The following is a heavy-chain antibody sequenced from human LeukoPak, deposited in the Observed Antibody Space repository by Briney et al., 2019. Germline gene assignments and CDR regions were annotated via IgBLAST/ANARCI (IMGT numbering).Heavy chain of an antibody. Sequence: ASVTVSFTASGYTFTSYGISWVRQAPGQGLEWMGWISAYNGNTNYAQKLQGRVTMTTDTSTSTAYMELRSLRSDDTAVYYCARGETGYYPFDYWGQGTLVTVSS. J-gene: IGHJ4*02. CDR2: ISAYNGNT. CDR1: GYTFTSYG. D-gene: IGHD3-9*01. CDR3: ARGETGYYPFDY. V-gene: IGHV1-18*01.